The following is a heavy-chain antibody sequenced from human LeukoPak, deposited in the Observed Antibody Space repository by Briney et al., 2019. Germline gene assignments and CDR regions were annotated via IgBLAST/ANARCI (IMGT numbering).Heavy chain of an antibody. Sequence: ASVKVSCKASGGTFNSYGIIWVRQAPGQGLEWMGWINPNSGGTNYAQKFQGRVTMTRDTSISTAYMELSRLRSDDTAVYYCARDRGDYGDYYFDYWGQGTLVTVSS. CDR2: INPNSGGT. CDR1: GGTFNSYG. CDR3: ARDRGDYGDYYFDY. J-gene: IGHJ4*02. V-gene: IGHV1-2*02. D-gene: IGHD4-17*01.